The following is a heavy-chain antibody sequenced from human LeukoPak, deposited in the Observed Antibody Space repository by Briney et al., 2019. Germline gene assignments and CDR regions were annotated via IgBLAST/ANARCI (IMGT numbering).Heavy chain of an antibody. J-gene: IGHJ4*02. V-gene: IGHV4-59*11. D-gene: IGHD4-17*01. CDR1: GGSISSHY. CDR3: ARGRTTWDY. CDR2: IYYIGST. Sequence: SETLSLTCTVSGGSISSHYWSWIRQPPGKGLEWIGYIYYIGSTNYNPSLKSRVTISVDTSKNQFSLKLSSVTAADTAVYYCARGRTTWDYWGQGTLVTVSS.